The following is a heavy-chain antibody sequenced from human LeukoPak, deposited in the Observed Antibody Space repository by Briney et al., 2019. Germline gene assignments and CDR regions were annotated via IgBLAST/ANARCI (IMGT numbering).Heavy chain of an antibody. J-gene: IGHJ6*02. V-gene: IGHV6-1*01. CDR2: TYYRSKWYN. Sequence: SQTLSLTCAISGDSVSSNSAAWNWIRQSPSRGLEWLGRTYYRSKWYNDYAVSVKSRITINPDTSKNQFSLQLNSVTPEDTAVYYCARNTYYYGSGSYPDYYYGMDVWGQGTTVTVSS. CDR3: ARNTYYYGSGSYPDYYYGMDV. CDR1: GDSVSSNSAA. D-gene: IGHD3-10*01.